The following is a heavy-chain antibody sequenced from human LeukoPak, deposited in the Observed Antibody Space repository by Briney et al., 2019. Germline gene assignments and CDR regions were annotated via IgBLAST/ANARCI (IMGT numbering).Heavy chain of an antibody. CDR2: IKQDGSEK. V-gene: IGHV3-7*01. D-gene: IGHD3-22*01. CDR3: ARGLHVDSSAYYEAWFDY. J-gene: IGHJ4*02. Sequence: PGGSLRLSCAASGFTFSSYWMSWVRQAPGKGLEWVANIKQDGSEKYYVDSVKGRFTISRDNSKNTLYLQMNSLRAEDTAVYYCARGLHVDSSAYYEAWFDYWGQGTLVTVSS. CDR1: GFTFSSYW.